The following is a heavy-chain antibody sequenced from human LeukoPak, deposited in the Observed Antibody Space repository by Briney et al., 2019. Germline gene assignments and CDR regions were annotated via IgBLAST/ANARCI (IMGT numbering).Heavy chain of an antibody. CDR3: AKGPLLPARTKQIEF. CDR2: ISGGGGST. D-gene: IGHD2-2*01. CDR1: GFTFSTYA. V-gene: IGHV3-23*01. J-gene: IGHJ4*02. Sequence: GGSLRLSYAASGFTFSTYAMSWVRQAPGKGLEWVSAISGGGGSTYYADSVKGRFTISRDDSKNTLYLQMNSLRAEDTAVYYCAKGPLLPARTKQIEFWGQGTLVTVSS.